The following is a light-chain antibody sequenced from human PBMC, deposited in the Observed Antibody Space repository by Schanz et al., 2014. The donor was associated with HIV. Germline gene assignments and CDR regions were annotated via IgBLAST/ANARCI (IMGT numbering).Light chain of an antibody. CDR2: GNT. Sequence: QSVLTQPPSVSGAPGQRVTISCAGNSSNIGAGYDVHWYQQLPRTAPKLLIYGNTNRPSGVPDRFSGSKSGTSATLGITGLQTGDEADYYCGTWDSSLSVWVFGGGTKLTVL. V-gene: IGLV1-40*01. CDR3: GTWDSSLSVWV. J-gene: IGLJ3*02. CDR1: SSNIGAGYD.